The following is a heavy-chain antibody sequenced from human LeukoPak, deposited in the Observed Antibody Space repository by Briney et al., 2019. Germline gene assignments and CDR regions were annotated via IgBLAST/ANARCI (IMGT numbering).Heavy chain of an antibody. Sequence: ASVKVSCKASGYTFTSYGISWVRQAPGQGLEWMGWISAYNGNTNYAQKLQGRVTMTTDTSTSTAYMELRSLRSDDTAVYYCARDASVMATGAQCGYWGQGTLVTVSS. V-gene: IGHV1-18*01. CDR3: ARDASVMATGAQCGY. D-gene: IGHD5-24*01. CDR1: GYTFTSYG. J-gene: IGHJ4*02. CDR2: ISAYNGNT.